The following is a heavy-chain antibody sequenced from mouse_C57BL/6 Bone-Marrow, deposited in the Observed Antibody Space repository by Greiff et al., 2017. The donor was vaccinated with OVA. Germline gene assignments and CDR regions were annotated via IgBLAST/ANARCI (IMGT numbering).Heavy chain of an antibody. D-gene: IGHD1-1*01. V-gene: IGHV5-6*01. CDR1: GFTFSSYG. J-gene: IGHJ2*01. CDR2: ISSGGSYT. Sequence: EVQRVESGGDLVKPGGSLKLSCAASGFTFSSYGMSWVRQTPDKRLEWVATISSGGSYTYYPDSVKGRFTISRDNAKNTLYLLMSSLKSEDTAMYYCARQRDYGSSPYYFDYWGQGTTLTVSS. CDR3: ARQRDYGSSPYYFDY.